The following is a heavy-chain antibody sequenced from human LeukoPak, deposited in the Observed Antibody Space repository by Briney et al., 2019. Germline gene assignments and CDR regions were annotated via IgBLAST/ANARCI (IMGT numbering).Heavy chain of an antibody. CDR1: GYTFINYA. J-gene: IGHJ4*02. V-gene: IGHV1-18*01. Sequence: GASVTVSCKTSGYTFINYAVSWVRQAPGQGLEWMGWVTTGSGNTNYAQKFQGRVTLTTDTSTTTAYMELNNLRSDDTAVYYCARNTVFGVVVFDFWGQGTLVTVSS. CDR3: ARNTVFGVVVFDF. CDR2: VTTGSGNT. D-gene: IGHD3-3*01.